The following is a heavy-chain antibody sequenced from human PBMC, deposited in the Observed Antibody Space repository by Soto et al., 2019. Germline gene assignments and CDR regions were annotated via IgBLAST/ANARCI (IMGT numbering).Heavy chain of an antibody. D-gene: IGHD2-8*01. J-gene: IGHJ4*02. CDR3: ARDFRYCTNGGCYARDTFDY. CDR2: INPSGGST. CDR1: GYTFTSSY. V-gene: IGHV1-46*01. Sequence: QVQLVQSGAEVKKPGTSVKVSCMASGYTFTSSYMHWMRQAPGQGLEWVGMINPSGGSTIYAQKFKGRVTMTRDTSTSTVYMELSSLRAEDTAMYFCARDFRYCTNGGCYARDTFDYWGQGTLVTVSS.